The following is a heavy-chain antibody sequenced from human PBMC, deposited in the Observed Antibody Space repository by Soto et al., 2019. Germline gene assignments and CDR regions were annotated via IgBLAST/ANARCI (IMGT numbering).Heavy chain of an antibody. D-gene: IGHD2-2*01. CDR3: ARYPVPAARFDY. J-gene: IGHJ4*02. CDR1: GFTFSSYS. V-gene: IGHV3-21*01. Sequence: PGGSLRLSCAASGFTFSSYSMNWVRQAPGKGLEWVSSISSSSSYIYYADSVKGRFTISRDNAKNSLYLQMNSLSAEDTAVYYWARYPVPAARFDYWGRGSLVTVSS. CDR2: ISSSSSYI.